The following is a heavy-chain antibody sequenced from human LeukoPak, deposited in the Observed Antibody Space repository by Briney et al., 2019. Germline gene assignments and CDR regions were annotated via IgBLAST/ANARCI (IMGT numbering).Heavy chain of an antibody. D-gene: IGHD3-9*01. CDR3: ARGPREYFDWLEYTY. CDR2: MNPNSGNT. J-gene: IGHJ4*02. CDR1: GYTFTSYD. Sequence: GTSVKVSCKASGYTFTSYDINWLRKATGQGLEWMGWMNPNSGNTGYAQKFQGRVTITRNTSISTAYMELSSLRSEDTAVYYCARGPREYFDWLEYTYWGQGTLVTVSS. V-gene: IGHV1-8*03.